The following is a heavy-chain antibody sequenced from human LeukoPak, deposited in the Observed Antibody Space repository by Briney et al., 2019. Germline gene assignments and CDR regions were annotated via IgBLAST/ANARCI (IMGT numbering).Heavy chain of an antibody. CDR1: VFIFRSYS. Sequence: HGGSVRLSCASCVFIFRSYSMNGVRQARARGLEWVSYNSSSSSRYYEDSVKGLFTNSRDNAKTSMDLQMNRLRDEDTALYYCGRGHTLLFDFWGQGTLVTVSS. J-gene: IGHJ4*02. CDR2: NSSSSSR. CDR3: GRGHTLLFDF. V-gene: IGHV3-48*02. D-gene: IGHD3-10*01.